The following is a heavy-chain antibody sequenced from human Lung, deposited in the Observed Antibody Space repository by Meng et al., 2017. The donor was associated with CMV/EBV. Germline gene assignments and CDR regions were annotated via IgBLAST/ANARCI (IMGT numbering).Heavy chain of an antibody. CDR2: VSHAGTT. J-gene: IGHJ4*02. Sequence: SETLSLXCRVYGGSIIGYFWSWIRQPPGKGLEWIGEVSHAGTTNYNPSLKSRVSLSLDMSKHQFSLNLSSLTAADTAVYYCARVSSVSSSSLWGQGTRVTVSS. CDR1: GGSIIGYF. V-gene: IGHV4-34*01. CDR3: ARVSSVSSSSL. D-gene: IGHD6-6*01.